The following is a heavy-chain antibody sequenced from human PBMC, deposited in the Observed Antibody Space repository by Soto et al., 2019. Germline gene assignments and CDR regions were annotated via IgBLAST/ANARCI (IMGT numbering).Heavy chain of an antibody. V-gene: IGHV5-10-1*01. D-gene: IGHD2-15*01. Sequence: PGESLKISCKGSGYSFTSYWISWVRQMPGKGLEWMGRIDPSDSYTNYSPSFQGHVTISADKSISTAYLQWSSLKASDTAMYYCARHRRYCSGGSCYQFGMDVWGQGTTVTAP. CDR2: IDPSDSYT. J-gene: IGHJ6*02. CDR1: GYSFTSYW. CDR3: ARHRRYCSGGSCYQFGMDV.